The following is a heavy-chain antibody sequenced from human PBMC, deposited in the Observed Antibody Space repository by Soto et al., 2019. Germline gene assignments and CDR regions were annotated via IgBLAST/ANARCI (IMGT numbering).Heavy chain of an antibody. CDR3: VRSRGY. Sequence: PGGSLRLSCAASGFTFSSYGMNWVRLAPGEGLEWVSTATASGGSTFYADSVKGRFTISRDNSKNTLDLQMNSLRVDDTAIYYCVRSRGYWGRGIVVTVSS. CDR1: GFTFSSYG. V-gene: IGHV3-23*01. J-gene: IGHJ4*02. CDR2: ATASGGST. D-gene: IGHD6-13*01.